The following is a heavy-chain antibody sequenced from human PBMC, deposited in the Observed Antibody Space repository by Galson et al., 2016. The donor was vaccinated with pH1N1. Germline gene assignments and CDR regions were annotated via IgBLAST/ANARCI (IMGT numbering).Heavy chain of an antibody. CDR1: GGTFSSYA. Sequence: SVKVSCKASGGTFSSYAISWVRQAPGQGLEWMGRIIPIFGTSNYAQKFQGRVTITADESTSTAYMELSSLRSEDTAVYYCARGGYGDYYYNLDVWGKGTTVTVSS. J-gene: IGHJ6*03. CDR2: IIPIFGTS. CDR3: ARGGYGDYYYNLDV. D-gene: IGHD4-17*01. V-gene: IGHV1-69*13.